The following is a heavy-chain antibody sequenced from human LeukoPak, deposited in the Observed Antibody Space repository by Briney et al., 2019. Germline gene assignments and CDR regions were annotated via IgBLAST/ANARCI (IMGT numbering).Heavy chain of an antibody. D-gene: IGHD6-6*01. CDR3: ARGRGYSSSSAWFDP. CDR1: GGSFSGYY. J-gene: IGHJ5*02. Sequence: SETLSLTCAVYGGSFSGYYWSWIRQPPGKGLEWIGEINHSGSTNYNPSLKSRVTISVDTSKNQFSLKLSSVTAADTAVYYCARGRGYSSSSAWFDPWGQGTLVTVSS. CDR2: INHSGST. V-gene: IGHV4-34*01.